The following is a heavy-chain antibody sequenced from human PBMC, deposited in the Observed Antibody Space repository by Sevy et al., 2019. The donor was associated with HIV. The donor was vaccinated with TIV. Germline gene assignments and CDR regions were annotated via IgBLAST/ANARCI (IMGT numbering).Heavy chain of an antibody. Sequence: GGSLRLSCAASGFSFSNYAMSWVGQAPGKGLELVSTFSFGCGKINYADSVKGRFTISRDNSKNTLYLQMNSLRAEDTALYYCAREGCSKPHDYWGQGSLVTVSS. CDR3: AREGCSKPHDY. CDR2: FSFGCGKI. J-gene: IGHJ4*02. CDR1: GFSFSNYA. V-gene: IGHV3-23*01. D-gene: IGHD2-2*01.